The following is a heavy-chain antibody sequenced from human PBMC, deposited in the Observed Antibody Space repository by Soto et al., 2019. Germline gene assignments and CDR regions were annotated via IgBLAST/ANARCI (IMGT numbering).Heavy chain of an antibody. J-gene: IGHJ5*02. Sequence: EVQLLESGGGLAQPGGSLRLSCAASGFTFSSYAMTWIRQAAGKGLEWVSSISGSGGTTYDADSVKGRFAISRDNSKNTLYLQMNSLRAEDTAVYYCAKDAQGTRPDWFDPWGQGTLVTVSS. CDR1: GFTFSSYA. V-gene: IGHV3-23*01. CDR2: ISGSGGTT. CDR3: AKDAQGTRPDWFDP. D-gene: IGHD2-2*01.